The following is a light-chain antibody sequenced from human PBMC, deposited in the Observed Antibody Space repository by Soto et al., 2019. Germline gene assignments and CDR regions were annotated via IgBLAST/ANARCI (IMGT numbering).Light chain of an antibody. CDR3: GTWDSSLSAVV. CDR2: DNN. Sequence: QSVLTQPPSVSAAPGQKVTISCSGSRSNIVSNYVSWYQQLPGTAPKLLIYDNNKRPSGIPDRFSGSKSGTSATLGITGLQTGDEADYYCGTWDSSLSAVVFGGGTKLPVL. J-gene: IGLJ2*01. CDR1: RSNIVSNY. V-gene: IGLV1-51*01.